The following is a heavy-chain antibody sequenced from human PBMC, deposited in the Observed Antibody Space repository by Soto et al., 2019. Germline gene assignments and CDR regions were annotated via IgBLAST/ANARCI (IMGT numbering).Heavy chain of an antibody. V-gene: IGHV3-7*01. Sequence: GGSLRLSCAASGFTFSSYWMSWVRQAPGKGLEWVANIKQDGSEKYYVDSVKGRFTISRDNAKNSLYLQMNSLRAEDTAVYYGARGHCSGGSCYKQAYYYYYYMDVWGKGTTVTVSS. CDR1: GFTFSSYW. J-gene: IGHJ6*03. D-gene: IGHD2-15*01. CDR3: ARGHCSGGSCYKQAYYYYYYMDV. CDR2: IKQDGSEK.